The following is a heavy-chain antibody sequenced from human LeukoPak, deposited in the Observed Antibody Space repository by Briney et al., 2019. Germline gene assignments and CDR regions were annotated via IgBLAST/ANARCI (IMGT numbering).Heavy chain of an antibody. V-gene: IGHV3-23*01. CDR3: AKDLNYYDSSGIIDY. Sequence: SGGSLRLSCAASGFTFSSCAMNWVRQAPGKGLEWLSYISSSSATIYYADSVKGRFTISRDNSKSTLYLQMNSLRAEDTAVYYCAKDLNYYDSSGIIDYWGQGTLVTVSS. CDR1: GFTFSSCA. J-gene: IGHJ4*02. CDR2: ISSSSATI. D-gene: IGHD3-22*01.